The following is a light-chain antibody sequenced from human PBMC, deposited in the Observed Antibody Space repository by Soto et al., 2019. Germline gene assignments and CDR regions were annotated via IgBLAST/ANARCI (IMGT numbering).Light chain of an antibody. CDR3: AAWDDSLNGSEV. CDR1: SSNIGNNA. Sequence: QSVLTQPPSVSEAPRQRVTISCSGSSSNIGNNAVNWYQQLPGKAPKLLIYYDDLLPSGVSDRFSGSKSGTSASLAISGLQSEDEADYYCAAWDDSLNGSEVFGGGTKLTVL. V-gene: IGLV1-36*01. CDR2: YDD. J-gene: IGLJ3*02.